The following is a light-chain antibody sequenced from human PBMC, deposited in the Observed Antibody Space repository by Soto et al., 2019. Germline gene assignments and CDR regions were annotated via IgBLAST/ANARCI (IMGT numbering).Light chain of an antibody. J-gene: IGLJ7*01. CDR2: DSD. CDR1: SSNIGNRP. V-gene: IGLV1-51*01. Sequence: QAVVTQPPSVSAAPGQKVTIYCSGRSSNIGNRPVSWYQQLPGTAPKLLIYDSDRRPSGIPDRFSGSKSGSSATLGITGLQTGDEADYYCVAWDNSLSGAVFGGGTQLTVL. CDR3: VAWDNSLSGAV.